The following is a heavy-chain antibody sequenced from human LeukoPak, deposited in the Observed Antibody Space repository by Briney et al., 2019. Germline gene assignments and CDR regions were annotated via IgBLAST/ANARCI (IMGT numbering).Heavy chain of an antibody. CDR1: GFTFDYYA. V-gene: IGHV3-23*01. CDR3: AKGIDILTAYLDY. CDR2: ISGSGGNT. D-gene: IGHD3-9*01. J-gene: IGHJ4*02. Sequence: GGSLRLSCAASGFTFDYYAMYWVRQAPGKGLEWVSAISGSGGNTYYEDSVKGRFTISRDNSRNTLYLQMNSLRAEDTAVYYCAKGIDILTAYLDYWGQGTLVTVSS.